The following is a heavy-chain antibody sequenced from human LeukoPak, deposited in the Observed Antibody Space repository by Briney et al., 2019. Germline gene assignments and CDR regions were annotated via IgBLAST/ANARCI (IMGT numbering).Heavy chain of an antibody. V-gene: IGHV4-59*01. CDR2: IYYSGST. Sequence: SETLSLTCTVSGGSISSYYWSWIRQPPGKGLEWIGYIYYSGSTNYNPSLKSRVTISVDTSKNQFSLKLSSVTAADTAVYYCARGRGEDIVVGGWFDPWGQGTLVTVSS. J-gene: IGHJ5*02. CDR1: GGSISSYY. D-gene: IGHD2-2*01. CDR3: ARGRGEDIVVGGWFDP.